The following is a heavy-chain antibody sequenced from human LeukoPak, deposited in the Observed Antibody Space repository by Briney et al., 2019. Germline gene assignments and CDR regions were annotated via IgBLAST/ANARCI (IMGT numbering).Heavy chain of an antibody. CDR2: ISSSGSTI. V-gene: IGHV3-48*03. CDR1: GFTFSSYE. CDR3: ASWAQGGSRELADY. J-gene: IGHJ4*02. Sequence: PGGSLRLSCAASGFTFSSYEMNWVRQAPGKGLEWVSYISSSGSTIYYADSVKGRFTISRDNAKNSLYLQMNSLRAEDTAVYYCASWAQGGSRELADYWGQGTLVTVSS. D-gene: IGHD1-7*01.